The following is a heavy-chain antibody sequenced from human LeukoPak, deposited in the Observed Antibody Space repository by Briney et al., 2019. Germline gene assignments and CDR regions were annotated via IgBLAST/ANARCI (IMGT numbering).Heavy chain of an antibody. J-gene: IGHJ5*02. Sequence: GESLKISCKGSGYSFTSYWIGWVRQMPGKGLEWMGIIYPVDSDTRYSPSFQGQVTISADKSISTAYLQWSSLKASDTAMYYCARWDYYDVRGYYTYKWFDPWGQGTLVTVSS. V-gene: IGHV5-51*01. CDR3: ARWDYYDVRGYYTYKWFDP. CDR2: IYPVDSDT. CDR1: GYSFTSYW. D-gene: IGHD3-22*01.